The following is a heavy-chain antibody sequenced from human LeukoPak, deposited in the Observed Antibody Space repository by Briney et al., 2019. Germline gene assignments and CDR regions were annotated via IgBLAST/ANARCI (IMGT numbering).Heavy chain of an antibody. J-gene: IGHJ6*02. Sequence: SETLSLTCAVYGGSFSGYYWSWVRQPPGKGLEWIGEINHSGSTNYNPSLKSRVTISVDTSKNQFSLKLSSVTAADTAVYYCARVIVATTVYYYYYGMDVWGQGTTVTVSS. D-gene: IGHD5-12*01. CDR1: GGSFSGYY. V-gene: IGHV4-34*01. CDR3: ARVIVATTVYYYYYGMDV. CDR2: INHSGST.